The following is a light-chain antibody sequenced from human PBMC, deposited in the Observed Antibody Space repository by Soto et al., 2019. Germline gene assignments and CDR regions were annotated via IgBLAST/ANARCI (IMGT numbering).Light chain of an antibody. J-gene: IGKJ5*01. V-gene: IGKV3-15*01. CDR2: GAF. CDR3: QQYDKWPYT. Sequence: EIVLTQSPATLSVSPGERATLSCRTSQSVASNLAWYQQKPGQAPRLPIYGAFIRAPGFPVRFRGTGSGSEFTLTISSLQSEDGATYYCQQYDKWPYTFGQGTRLEI. CDR1: QSVASN.